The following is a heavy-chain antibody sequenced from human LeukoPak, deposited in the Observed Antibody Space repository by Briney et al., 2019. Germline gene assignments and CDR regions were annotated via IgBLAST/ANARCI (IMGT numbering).Heavy chain of an antibody. V-gene: IGHV3-49*03. Sequence: GGSLRLSCTASRFTFAEYAVSWFRQAPGKGLEWVGFIRSTAYSGTTENAASVEGRFTFSRDDSKSVAYLQMNSLKIEDTAIYYCSRADYYDSSEVAFDIWGQGTMVIVSS. CDR2: IRSTAYSGTT. CDR1: RFTFAEYA. CDR3: SRADYYDSSEVAFDI. D-gene: IGHD3-22*01. J-gene: IGHJ3*02.